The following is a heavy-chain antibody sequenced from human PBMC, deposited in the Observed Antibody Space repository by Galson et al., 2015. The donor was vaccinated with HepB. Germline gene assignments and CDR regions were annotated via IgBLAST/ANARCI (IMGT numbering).Heavy chain of an antibody. CDR2: IWYDGSNK. CDR1: GFTFSSYG. Sequence: SLRLSCAASGFTFSSYGMHWVRQAPGKGLEWVAVIWYDGSNKYYADSVKGRFTISRDNSKNTLYLQMNSLRAEDTAVYYCAREEGADAFDIWGQGTLVTVSS. J-gene: IGHJ3*02. V-gene: IGHV3-33*01. CDR3: AREEGADAFDI.